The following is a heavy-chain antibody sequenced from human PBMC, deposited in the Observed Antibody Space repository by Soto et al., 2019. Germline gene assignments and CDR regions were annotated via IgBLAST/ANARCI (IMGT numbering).Heavy chain of an antibody. D-gene: IGHD2-21*02. CDR2: IYWDDDK. V-gene: IGHV2-5*02. CDR3: AYSRCGGDCLQSYSSHYYYGMDV. Sequence: QITLKESGPTLAKPTQTLTLSCTIYGFSLSTGGVGVGWIRQPPGKALEWLALIYWDDDKRYSPSLKSRLTITKDTSKNQVVLTMTNMDPVDTATYYCAYSRCGGDCLQSYSSHYYYGMDVWGQGTTVTVSS. J-gene: IGHJ6*02. CDR1: GFSLSTGGVG.